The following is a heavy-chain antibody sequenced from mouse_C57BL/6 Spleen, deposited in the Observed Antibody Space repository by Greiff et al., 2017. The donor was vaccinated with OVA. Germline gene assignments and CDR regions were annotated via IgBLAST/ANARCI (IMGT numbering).Heavy chain of an antibody. D-gene: IGHD1-1*01. CDR1: GFNIKDYY. CDR2: IDPEDGDT. J-gene: IGHJ3*01. V-gene: IGHV14-1*01. Sequence: VQLQQSGAELVRPGASVKLSCTASGFNIKDYYMHWVKQRPEQGLEWIGRIDPEDGDTEYAPKFQGKATMTADTSSNTAYLQLSSLPSEDTAVYYCTTGLLRVPAWFAYWGQGTLVTVSA. CDR3: TTGLLRVPAWFAY.